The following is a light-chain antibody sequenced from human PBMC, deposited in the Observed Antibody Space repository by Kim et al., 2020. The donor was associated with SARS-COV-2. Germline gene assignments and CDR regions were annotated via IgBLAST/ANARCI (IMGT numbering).Light chain of an antibody. CDR2: AAS. Sequence: ASVGDRVTITCPKSKNINSHLNWYHQKPGRAPKLLIYAASTLQGGVSSRFSGGGSETDFTLTISSLQPEDFATYFCQQNYISPFTFGPGTKVDIK. CDR3: QQNYISPFT. CDR1: KNINSH. V-gene: IGKV1-39*01. J-gene: IGKJ3*01.